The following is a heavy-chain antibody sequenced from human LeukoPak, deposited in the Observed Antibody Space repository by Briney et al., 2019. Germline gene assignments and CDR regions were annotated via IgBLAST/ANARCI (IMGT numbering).Heavy chain of an antibody. V-gene: IGHV3-73*01. J-gene: IGHJ4*02. CDR2: IRSKAGSYAT. CDR1: GFTFRNSA. Sequence: GGSLRLSCAASGFTFRNSAMHWVRQAPGKGLEWVGRIRSKAGSYATAYAAWVKGIFTISRDDSKNTAYLQMNSLKTEDRAVYYCTVYYYDRGGYYPAGYWGQGTLVTVSS. CDR3: TVYYYDRGGYYPAGY. D-gene: IGHD3-22*01.